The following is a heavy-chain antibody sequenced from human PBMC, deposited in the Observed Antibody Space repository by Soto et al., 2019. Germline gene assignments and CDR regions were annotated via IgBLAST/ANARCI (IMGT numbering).Heavy chain of an antibody. CDR2: IIPILGIA. Sequence: QVQLVQSGAEVKKPGSSVKVSYKASGGTFSSYTISWVRQAPGQGLEWMGRIIPILGIANYAQKFQGRVTITADKTTSTAYMELSSLGSEDTAVYYCARVEMATIPFNYYGMDVWGQGTTVTVSS. CDR3: ARVEMATIPFNYYGMDV. CDR1: GGTFSSYT. V-gene: IGHV1-69*02. D-gene: IGHD5-12*01. J-gene: IGHJ6*02.